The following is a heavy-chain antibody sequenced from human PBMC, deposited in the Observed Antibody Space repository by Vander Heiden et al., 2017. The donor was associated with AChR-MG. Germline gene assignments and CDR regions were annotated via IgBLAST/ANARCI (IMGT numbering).Heavy chain of an antibody. D-gene: IGHD1-26*01. Sequence: QVQLVESGGGVVQPGRSLRLSCAASGFPFRTYGMHWVRQAPGKGLEWVAVIWYDGSNKYYADSVKGRVTISRDNSKNTLYLQMNSLRAEDTAVYYCARVEWELPNYYYYGMDVWGQGTTVTVSS. V-gene: IGHV3-33*01. CDR1: GFPFRTYG. CDR3: ARVEWELPNYYYYGMDV. CDR2: IWYDGSNK. J-gene: IGHJ6*02.